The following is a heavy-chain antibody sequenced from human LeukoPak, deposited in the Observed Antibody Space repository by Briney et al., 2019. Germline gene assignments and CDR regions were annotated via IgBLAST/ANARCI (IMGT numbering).Heavy chain of an antibody. D-gene: IGHD3-16*02. CDR3: ARGEDPSFPYYDYVWGSYRPHNYYYYYMDV. CDR2: ITTNTGNP. Sequence: SVKVSCKASGSTFTSYAMNWVRQAPGQGLEWMGWITTNTGNPTYAQGFTGRFVFSLDASVSTAYLQISSLKDEDTAVYYCARGEDPSFPYYDYVWGSYRPHNYYYYYMDVWGKGTTGTVSS. V-gene: IGHV7-4-1*02. J-gene: IGHJ6*03. CDR1: GSTFTSYA.